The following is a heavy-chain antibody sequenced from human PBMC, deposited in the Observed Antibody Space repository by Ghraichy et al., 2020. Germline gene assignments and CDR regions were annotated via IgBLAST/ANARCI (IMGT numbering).Heavy chain of an antibody. CDR2: ISKTGDDT. V-gene: IGHV3-23*01. CDR1: GFTFSNYG. Sequence: GESLNISCAASGFTFSNYGMMWVRQAPGKELVWVSAISKTGDDTYYTDSVKGRFTLSRDNSKNTLYLQMNNLRAEDTAVYHCAKIPVAGRWYFDLWGRGTFVTVSS. CDR3: AKIPVAGRWYFDL. D-gene: IGHD6-19*01. J-gene: IGHJ2*01.